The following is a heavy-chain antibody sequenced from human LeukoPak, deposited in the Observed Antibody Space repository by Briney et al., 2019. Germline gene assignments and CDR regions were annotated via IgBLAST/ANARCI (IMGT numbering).Heavy chain of an antibody. CDR3: ARDPPFGSPGAAGYFDP. CDR2: INSDGSST. V-gene: IGHV3-74*01. Sequence: GGSLRLSCAASGFTFSNYWMHWVRQAPGKGLVWVSRINSDGSSTGYADSVKGRFTISRDNAKNTLYLQMNSLRAEDTAVYYCARDPPFGSPGAAGYFDPWGQGTLVTVSS. D-gene: IGHD1-1*01. J-gene: IGHJ5*02. CDR1: GFTFSNYW.